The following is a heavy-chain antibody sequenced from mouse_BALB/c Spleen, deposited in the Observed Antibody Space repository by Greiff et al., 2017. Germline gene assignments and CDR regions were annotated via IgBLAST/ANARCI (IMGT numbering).Heavy chain of an antibody. V-gene: IGHV1S56*01. Sequence: QVQLKESGPELVKPGASVKMSCKASGYTFTSYYIHWVKQRPGQGLEWIGWIYPGDGSTKYNEKFKGKTTLTADKSSSTAYMLLSSLTSEDSAIYFCARDYDYDYAMDYWGQGTSVTVSS. D-gene: IGHD2-4*01. CDR3: ARDYDYDYAMDY. CDR2: IYPGDGST. J-gene: IGHJ4*01. CDR1: GYTFTSYY.